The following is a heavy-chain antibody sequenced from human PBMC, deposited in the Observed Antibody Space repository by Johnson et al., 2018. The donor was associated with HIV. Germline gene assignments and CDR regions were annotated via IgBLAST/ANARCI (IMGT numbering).Heavy chain of an antibody. V-gene: IGHV3-7*01. CDR2: IKQDGSET. D-gene: IGHD6-19*01. CDR1: VFPFHTYW. J-gene: IGHJ3*02. CDR3: VSVVRMPFSSDWKAFHI. Sequence: VLLVESGGGLVQPGRSLRLSCAASVFPFHTYWMSWVRQGPGKGLEWVASIKQDGSETSYVDSVKGRFIISRDNAKNSLFLQMNSLRAGDTALYYCVSVVRMPFSSDWKAFHIWGQGTLVSVSS.